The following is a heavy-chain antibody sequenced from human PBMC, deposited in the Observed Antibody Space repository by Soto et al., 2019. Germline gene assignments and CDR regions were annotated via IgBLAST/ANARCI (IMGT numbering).Heavy chain of an antibody. V-gene: IGHV4-34*01. J-gene: IGHJ4*02. CDR3: ARVNVTLDL. CDR2: INHSGNA. Sequence: SETLSLTCAVYGGSFSGYYWSWIRQPPGKGLEWIGEINHSGNAYYSPSLTTRATISRDTSKNRVSLELRSVTAADTAVYYCARVNVTLDLWGLGTLVTVSS. D-gene: IGHD2-21*02. CDR1: GGSFSGYY.